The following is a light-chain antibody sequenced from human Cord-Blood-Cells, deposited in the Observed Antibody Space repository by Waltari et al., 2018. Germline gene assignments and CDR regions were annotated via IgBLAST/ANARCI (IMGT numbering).Light chain of an antibody. Sequence: ASVGNRVTITCRASQSISSWLAWYQQKPGKAPKLLIYKASSLESGVPSRFSGSGSGTEFTLTISSLQPDDFATYYCQQYNSYSWTFGQGTKVEIK. CDR2: KAS. V-gene: IGKV1-5*03. J-gene: IGKJ1*01. CDR3: QQYNSYSWT. CDR1: QSISSW.